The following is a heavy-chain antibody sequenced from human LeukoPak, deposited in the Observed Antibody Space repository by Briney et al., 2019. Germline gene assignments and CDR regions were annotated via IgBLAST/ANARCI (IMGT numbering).Heavy chain of an antibody. V-gene: IGHV3-30-3*01. CDR2: ISYDGSNK. CDR3: ARDQGYGDLERGDNWFDP. D-gene: IGHD4-17*01. CDR1: GFTFSSYA. J-gene: IGHJ5*02. Sequence: GGSLRLSCAASGFTFSSYAMRWVRQAPGKGLEWVAVISYDGSNKYYADSVKGRFTISRDNSKNTLYLQMNSLRAEDTAVYYCARDQGYGDLERGDNWFDPWGQGTLVTVSS.